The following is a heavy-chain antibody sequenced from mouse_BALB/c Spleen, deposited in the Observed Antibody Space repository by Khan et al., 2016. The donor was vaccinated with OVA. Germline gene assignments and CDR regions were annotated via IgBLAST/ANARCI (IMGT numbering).Heavy chain of an antibody. Sequence: QVQLKESGPGLVAPSQSLSITCTVSGFSLTSYSVHWVRQPPGKGLEWLAVIWAGGGTNYNSALMSRLSISKDNSKSQVFLKMSSLQTDDTAMYYCARVWFANWGQGTLVTVSA. CDR1: GFSLTSYS. CDR2: IWAGGGT. J-gene: IGHJ3*01. V-gene: IGHV2-9*02. CDR3: ARVWFAN.